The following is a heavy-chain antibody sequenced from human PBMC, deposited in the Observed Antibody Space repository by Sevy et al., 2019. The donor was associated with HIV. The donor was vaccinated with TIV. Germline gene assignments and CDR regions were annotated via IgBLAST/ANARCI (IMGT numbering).Heavy chain of an antibody. D-gene: IGHD3-22*01. V-gene: IGHV3-33*01. CDR2: IWYDGSSE. Sequence: GSLRLSCAASGFSFSKYGMHWVRQAPGKGLEWVALIWYDGSSEFYADSVKGRFTISRDNSNNTRYRQVNSLRAEDTAVYYCVRGADYYDRGGANCDSWGQGTLVTVSS. CDR1: GFSFSKYG. CDR3: VRGADYYDRGGANCDS. J-gene: IGHJ4*02.